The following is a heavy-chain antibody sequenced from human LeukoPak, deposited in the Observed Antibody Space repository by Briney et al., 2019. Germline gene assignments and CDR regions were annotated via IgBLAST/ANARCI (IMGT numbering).Heavy chain of an antibody. CDR3: ARGGDTES. D-gene: IGHD5-18*01. CDR2: IAQDESEI. Sequence: PGGSLRLSCAASGFTFSSYWMTWVRQAPGEGLEWVANIAQDESEIYYVDSVKGRFTISRDNSKNTLHLQMNSLRAEDTAVYYCARGGDTESWGQGTLVTVSS. V-gene: IGHV3-7*01. J-gene: IGHJ4*02. CDR1: GFTFSSYW.